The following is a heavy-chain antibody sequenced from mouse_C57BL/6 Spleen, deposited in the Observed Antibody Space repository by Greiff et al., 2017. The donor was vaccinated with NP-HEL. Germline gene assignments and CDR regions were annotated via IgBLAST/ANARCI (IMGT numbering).Heavy chain of an antibody. CDR3: ARREFEDAMDY. J-gene: IGHJ4*01. CDR2: IDTSDSET. V-gene: IGHV1-52*01. CDR1: GYTFTSYW. Sequence: QVQLQQPGAELVRPGSSVKLSCKASGYTFTSYWMHWVKQSPIQGLAWIGNIDTSDSETHYNQKFKDKATLTVDKSSSTAYMQLSSLTSEDSAVYYCARREFEDAMDYWGQGTSVTVSS.